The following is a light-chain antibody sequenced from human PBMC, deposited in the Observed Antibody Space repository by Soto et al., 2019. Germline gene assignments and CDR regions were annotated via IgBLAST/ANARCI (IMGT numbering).Light chain of an antibody. CDR1: SSDVGGYNC. V-gene: IGLV2-11*01. CDR3: CSHSASYTFV. CDR2: DVT. Sequence: QSALTQPRSVSGSPGQSVTISCTGTSSDVGGYNCVSWYQQHPGKAPQLIIYDVTQRPSGVPDRFSGPKSGNTASLSISGLQAEDEADYYCCSHSASYTFVFGTGTKLTVL. J-gene: IGLJ1*01.